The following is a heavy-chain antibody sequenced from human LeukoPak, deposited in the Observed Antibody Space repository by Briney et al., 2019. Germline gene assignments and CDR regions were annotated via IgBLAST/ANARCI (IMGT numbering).Heavy chain of an antibody. CDR3: ARDLMYYYGSGSYGMDV. CDR1: GYTFSRHG. V-gene: IGHV3-30*19. CDR2: VWYDGSNK. D-gene: IGHD3-10*01. Sequence: GGSLRLSCAASGYTFSRHGIHWVRQAPGKGLEWVAVVWYDGSNKYYADSVKGRFTISRDNSKNTLYLQMNSLRAEDTAVYYCARDLMYYYGSGSYGMDVWGQGTTVTVSS. J-gene: IGHJ6*02.